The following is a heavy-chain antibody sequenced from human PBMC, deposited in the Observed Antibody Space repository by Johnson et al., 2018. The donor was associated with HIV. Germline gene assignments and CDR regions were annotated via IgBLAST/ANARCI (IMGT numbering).Heavy chain of an antibody. J-gene: IGHJ3*02. Sequence: QVQLVETGGRLVKPGGALRLSCAASGFSFSHYCMNWIRQAPGRGLEWVSSISSSRSTIHYADPVKGRFTISRDNAKNSLYLQLNSLRAEDTAVYYCARDGGGGALDIWGQGTMVIVSS. CDR1: GFSFSHYC. CDR2: ISSSRSTI. D-gene: IGHD3-16*01. CDR3: ARDGGGGALDI. V-gene: IGHV3-11*04.